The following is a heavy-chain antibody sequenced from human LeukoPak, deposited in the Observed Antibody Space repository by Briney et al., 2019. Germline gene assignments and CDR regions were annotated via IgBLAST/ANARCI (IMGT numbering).Heavy chain of an antibody. J-gene: IGHJ4*02. Sequence: GGSLRLSCTASGFTFSNHAMTWVRQAPGKGLEWVSSMSSGGTYVYYADSVRGRFTISRDNAKNSLYLVMNSLRAEDTATYYCARDRPTGASRVFVVQWGQGTLVTVSS. V-gene: IGHV3-21*01. D-gene: IGHD2-15*01. CDR1: GFTFSNHA. CDR2: MSSGGTYV. CDR3: ARDRPTGASRVFVVQ.